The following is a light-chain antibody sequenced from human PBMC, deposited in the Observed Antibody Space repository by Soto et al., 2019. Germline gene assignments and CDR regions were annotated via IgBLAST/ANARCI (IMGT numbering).Light chain of an antibody. CDR1: SSDVGGYNY. V-gene: IGLV2-14*03. J-gene: IGLJ2*01. CDR3: SSYTSTSTLVI. Sequence: QSALTQPASVSGSPGQSITISCTGTSSDVGGYNYVAWYQHHPGKAPKVMIYDVSNRPSGVSNRFSGSKSGNTASLTISGLQAEDEAYYYCSSYTSTSTLVIFGGGTKLTVL. CDR2: DVS.